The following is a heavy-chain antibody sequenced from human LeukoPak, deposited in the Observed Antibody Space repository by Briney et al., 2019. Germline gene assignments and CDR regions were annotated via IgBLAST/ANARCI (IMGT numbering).Heavy chain of an antibody. Sequence: GASVKVSCKASGYTFTSYYMHWVRQAPGQGLEWMGIINPSGGSTSYAQKFQGRVTMTRDMSTSTVYMELRSLRSDDTAVYYCARATDYYGSGSYTSDYWGQGTLVTVSS. J-gene: IGHJ4*02. CDR3: ARATDYYGSGSYTSDY. V-gene: IGHV1-46*01. D-gene: IGHD3-10*01. CDR1: GYTFTSYY. CDR2: INPSGGST.